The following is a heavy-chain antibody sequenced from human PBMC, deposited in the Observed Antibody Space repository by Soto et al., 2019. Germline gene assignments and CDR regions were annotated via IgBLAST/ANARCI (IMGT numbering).Heavy chain of an antibody. D-gene: IGHD3-3*01. V-gene: IGHV1-46*01. J-gene: IGHJ6*02. CDR3: ASRIYDFWSGYSPYYYGMDV. CDR1: GYTFTSYY. Sequence: ASVKVSCKASGYTFTSYYMHWVRQAPGQGLEWMGIINPSGGSTSYAQKFQGRVTMTRGTSTSTVYMELSSLRSEDTAVYYCASRIYDFWSGYSPYYYGMDVWGQGTTVTVSS. CDR2: INPSGGST.